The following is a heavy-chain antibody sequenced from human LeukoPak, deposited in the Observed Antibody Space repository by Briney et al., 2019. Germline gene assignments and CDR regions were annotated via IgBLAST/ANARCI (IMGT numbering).Heavy chain of an antibody. CDR3: ARAVEMATMGGFDY. V-gene: IGHV1-18*01. J-gene: IGHJ4*02. CDR2: ISAYNGDT. D-gene: IGHD5-24*01. CDR1: GYTFTSYG. Sequence: GASVNLSCTASGYTFTSYGISWVRQAPGQGLEWMGWISAYNGDTNYAQKLQGRITMTTDTSTSTAYMELRSLRSEDTGVYYCARAVEMATMGGFDYWGQGTLVTVSS.